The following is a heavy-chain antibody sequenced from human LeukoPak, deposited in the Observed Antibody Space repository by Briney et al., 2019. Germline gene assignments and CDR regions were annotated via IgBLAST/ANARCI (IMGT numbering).Heavy chain of an antibody. CDR1: GGTFSSYA. J-gene: IGHJ3*02. Sequence: ASVKVSCKASGGTFSSYAISWVRQAPGKGLEWMGGFDPEDGETIYAQKFQGRVTMTEDTSTDTAYMELSSLRSEDTAVYYCATNHYDWNAFDIWGQGTMVTVSS. V-gene: IGHV1-24*01. CDR3: ATNHYDWNAFDI. CDR2: FDPEDGET. D-gene: IGHD3-22*01.